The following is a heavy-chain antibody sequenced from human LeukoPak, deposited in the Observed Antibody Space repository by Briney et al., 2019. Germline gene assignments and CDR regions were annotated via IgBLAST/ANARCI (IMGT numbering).Heavy chain of an antibody. CDR1: GGSFSKYY. CDR3: AKSITMVRGAPRAFDI. V-gene: IGHV4-34*01. CDR2: INHSGST. J-gene: IGHJ3*02. Sequence: PSETLSLTCAVYGGSFSKYYWSWIRQPPGKGLEWIGEINHSGSTNYNPPLKSRVTISVDTSKNQISLKLSSVTAADTAVYYCAKSITMVRGAPRAFDIWGQGTMVTVSS. D-gene: IGHD3-10*01.